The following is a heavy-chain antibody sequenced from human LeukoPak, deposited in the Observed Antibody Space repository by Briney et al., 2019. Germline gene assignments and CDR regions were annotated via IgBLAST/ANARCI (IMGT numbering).Heavy chain of an antibody. CDR1: GGSISSSSYY. V-gene: IGHV4-39*01. J-gene: IGHJ4*02. CDR3: ARVGLSGTLDY. D-gene: IGHD1-26*01. CDR2: IYYSGST. Sequence: SETLSLTCTVSGGSISSSSYYWGWIRQPPGKGLEWIGSIYYSGSTYYNPSLKSRVTISVDTSKNQFSLKLSSVTAADTAVYYCARVGLSGTLDYWGQGTLVTVSS.